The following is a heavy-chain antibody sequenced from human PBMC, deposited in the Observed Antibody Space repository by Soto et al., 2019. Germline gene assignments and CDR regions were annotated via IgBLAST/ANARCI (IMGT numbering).Heavy chain of an antibody. V-gene: IGHV5-51*01. CDR1: GYSFTIYW. CDR2: IYPGDSDT. CDR3: ARTAAAGKYYSGMAV. D-gene: IGHD6-13*01. J-gene: IGHJ6*02. Sequence: GEALKISCKGSGYSFTIYWIGWVRQMPGKGLELMGIIYPGDSDTRYSPSFQGQVTISADKSISTAYLQWSSLKASDTAMYYCARTAAAGKYYSGMAVWGQGTTVTVSS.